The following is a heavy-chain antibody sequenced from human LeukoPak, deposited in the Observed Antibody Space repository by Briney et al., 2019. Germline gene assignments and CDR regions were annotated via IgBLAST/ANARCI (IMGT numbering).Heavy chain of an antibody. Sequence: PGGSLRLSCAASGFTFSSYAMSWVRQAPGKGLEWGSAISGSGGSTYYADSVKGRFTISRDNSKNTLYLQMNSLRAEDTAVYYCAKAVPRYCSSTSCYFDYWGQGTLVTVSS. CDR1: GFTFSSYA. CDR3: AKAVPRYCSSTSCYFDY. V-gene: IGHV3-23*01. J-gene: IGHJ4*02. D-gene: IGHD2-2*01. CDR2: ISGSGGST.